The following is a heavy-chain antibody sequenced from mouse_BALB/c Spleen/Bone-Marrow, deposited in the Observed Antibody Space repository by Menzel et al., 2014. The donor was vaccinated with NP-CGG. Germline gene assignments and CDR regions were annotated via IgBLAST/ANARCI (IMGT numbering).Heavy chain of an antibody. CDR2: IRNKANGYTT. J-gene: IGHJ3*01. Sequence: EVKLQESGGGLVQPGGSLRLSCAPSGFTFTDYYMSWVRQPPGKALEWLGFIRNKANGYTTEYSASVKGRFTISRDSSQSILYLQMNTLRAEDSATYYCARDGSWFAYWGQGTLVTVSA. V-gene: IGHV7-3*02. CDR1: GFTFTDYY. CDR3: ARDGSWFAY.